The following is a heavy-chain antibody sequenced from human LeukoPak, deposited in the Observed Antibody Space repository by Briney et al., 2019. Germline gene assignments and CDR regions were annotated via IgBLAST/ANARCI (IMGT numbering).Heavy chain of an antibody. J-gene: IGHJ4*02. D-gene: IGHD3-10*01. V-gene: IGHV5-51*01. Sequence: GESLKIPFQGSGYRFTNYWIGWVRQMPGKGLEWMGIIFPGDSDTKYSPSLQGQVTISADKSINTAYLQWSCLKASDTAIYYCAALTRIRGIIAYYFDSWAQGTQVTVSS. CDR2: IFPGDSDT. CDR3: AALTRIRGIIAYYFDS. CDR1: GYRFTNYW.